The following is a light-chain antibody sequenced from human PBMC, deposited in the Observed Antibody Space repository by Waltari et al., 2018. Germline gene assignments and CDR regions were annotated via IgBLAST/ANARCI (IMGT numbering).Light chain of an antibody. Sequence: DIQLTESPSFVSASLGANVTFTCRASQGIGRYLAWYQQAPGKAPKLLIFAASNLQSEFPLRFSGSGSGTEFTLNISDLQPEDIATYYCQQANSFPYTFGQGTKLEIK. V-gene: IGKV1-12*01. J-gene: IGKJ2*01. CDR2: AAS. CDR3: QQANSFPYT. CDR1: QGIGRY.